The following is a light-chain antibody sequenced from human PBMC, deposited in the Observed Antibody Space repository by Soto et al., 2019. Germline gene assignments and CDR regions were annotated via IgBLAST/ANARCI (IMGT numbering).Light chain of an antibody. CDR1: QSVSSSY. J-gene: IGKJ4*01. CDR2: GAS. V-gene: IGKV3-20*01. Sequence: EIVLTQSPGTLSLSPGERATLSCRASQSVSSSYLAWYQQNPGQAPRLRIYGASSRATGIPDRFSGSGSGTDFTLTISRLEPEDFAVYYCQQYGGSPLTFGGGTKVEIK. CDR3: QQYGGSPLT.